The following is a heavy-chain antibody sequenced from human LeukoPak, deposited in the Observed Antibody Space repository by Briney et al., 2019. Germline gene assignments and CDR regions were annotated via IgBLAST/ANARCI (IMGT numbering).Heavy chain of an antibody. CDR3: ARAPRITRVRVVDYWFDP. V-gene: IGHV1-8*03. Sequence: AASVKVSCKASGYTFTSYDINWVRQATGHGLEWMGWMNPNSGNTGYAQKFQGRVTITRNNSIRRAYMELSSLRSEDTAVYYCARAPRITRVRVVDYWFDPWGQGTLVTVSS. CDR1: GYTFTSYD. J-gene: IGHJ5*02. D-gene: IGHD3-10*01. CDR2: MNPNSGNT.